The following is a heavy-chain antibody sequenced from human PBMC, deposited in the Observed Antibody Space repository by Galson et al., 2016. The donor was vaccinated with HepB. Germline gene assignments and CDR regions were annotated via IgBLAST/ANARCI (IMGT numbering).Heavy chain of an antibody. D-gene: IGHD4-23*01. Sequence: LRLSCAASGFTFGSYWMSWVRQAPGKGLEWVANIKQDGSEKSYVDSVKGRFTISRDNAKNSLYLQMNSLRVEDTAVYYCAREGSGGFDYWGQGTLVTVSS. CDR3: AREGSGGFDY. CDR1: GFTFGSYW. V-gene: IGHV3-7*01. J-gene: IGHJ4*02. CDR2: IKQDGSEK.